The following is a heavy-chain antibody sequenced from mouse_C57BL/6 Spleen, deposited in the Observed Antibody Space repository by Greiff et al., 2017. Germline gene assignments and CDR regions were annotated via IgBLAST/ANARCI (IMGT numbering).Heavy chain of an antibody. D-gene: IGHD2-2*01. J-gene: IGHJ4*01. CDR1: GFSLTSYA. CDR3: ARSLGYDQYYYAMDY. CDR2: IWTGGGT. V-gene: IGHV2-9-1*01. Sequence: VKLMESGPGLVAPSQSLSITCTVSGFSLTSYAISWVRQAPGKGLEWLGVIWTGGGTKYNSALKSRLSISKDNSKSQVFLKMNSLQTDDTARYYCARSLGYDQYYYAMDYWGQGTSVTVSS.